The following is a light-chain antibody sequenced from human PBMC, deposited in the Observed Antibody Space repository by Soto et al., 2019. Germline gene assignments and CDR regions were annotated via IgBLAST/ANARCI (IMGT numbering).Light chain of an antibody. CDR3: AAWDDSLNGNWV. CDR2: SNN. V-gene: IGLV1-44*01. J-gene: IGLJ3*02. Sequence: QSVLTQPPSASGTPGQRDTISCSGSSSNIGSNPVNWYQQLPGTAPNLLFYSNNQRPSGVPDRFSGSKSGTPASLAISGHQSDDEADYYCAAWDDSLNGNWVFGGGTKLTVL. CDR1: SSNIGSNP.